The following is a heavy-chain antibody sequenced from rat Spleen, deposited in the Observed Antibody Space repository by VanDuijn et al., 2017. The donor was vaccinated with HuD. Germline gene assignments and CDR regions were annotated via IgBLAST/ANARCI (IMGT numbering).Heavy chain of an antibody. CDR2: ISYDGSSA. CDR1: GFTFSDYY. CDR3: ARRSITTFFDN. V-gene: IGHV5-7*01. Sequence: EVQLVESGGGLVQPGRSLKLSCAASGFTFSDYYMAWVRQAPTKGLEWVATISYDGSSAYYRDSVKGRFTISRDNAKSTLYLQMDSLRSEDTATYYCARRSITTFFDNWGQGVMVTVSS. D-gene: IGHD1-10*01. J-gene: IGHJ2*01.